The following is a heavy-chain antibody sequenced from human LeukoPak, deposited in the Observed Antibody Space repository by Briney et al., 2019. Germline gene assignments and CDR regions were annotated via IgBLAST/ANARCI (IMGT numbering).Heavy chain of an antibody. V-gene: IGHV4-30-4*01. CDR3: ASLYGSGSYTYNWFGP. CDR1: GGSISSGDYY. Sequence: SQTLSLTCTVSGGSISSGDYYWSWIRQPPGKGLEWIGYIYYSGSTYYNPSLKSRVTISVDTSKNQFSLKLSSVTAADTAVYYCASLYGSGSYTYNWFGPWGQGTLVTVSS. D-gene: IGHD3-10*01. CDR2: IYYSGST. J-gene: IGHJ5*02.